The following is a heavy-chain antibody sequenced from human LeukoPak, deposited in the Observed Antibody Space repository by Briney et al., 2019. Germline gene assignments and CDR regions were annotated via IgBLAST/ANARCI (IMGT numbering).Heavy chain of an antibody. Sequence: SETLSLTCTVSGGSISSYYWSWIRQPAGKGLEWIGRIYTSGSTNYNPSLKSRVTVSVDTSKNQFSLKLSSVTAADTAVYYCARVRRGSSWYNWFDPWGQGTLVTVSS. V-gene: IGHV4-4*07. CDR1: GGSISSYY. CDR3: ARVRRGSSWYNWFDP. D-gene: IGHD6-13*01. CDR2: IYTSGST. J-gene: IGHJ5*02.